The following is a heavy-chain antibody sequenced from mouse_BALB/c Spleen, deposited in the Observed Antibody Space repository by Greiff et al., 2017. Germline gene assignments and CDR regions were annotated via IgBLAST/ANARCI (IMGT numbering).Heavy chain of an antibody. V-gene: IGHV1S29*02. CDR2: IYPYNGGT. Sequence: VQLQQSGPELVKPGASVKISCKASGYTFTDYNMHWVKQSHGKSLEWIGYIYPYNGGTGYNQKFKSKATLTVDNSSSTAYMELRSLTSEDSAVYYCARSGWDWYFDVWGAGTTVTVSS. D-gene: IGHD3-1*01. J-gene: IGHJ1*01. CDR3: ARSGWDWYFDV. CDR1: GYTFTDYN.